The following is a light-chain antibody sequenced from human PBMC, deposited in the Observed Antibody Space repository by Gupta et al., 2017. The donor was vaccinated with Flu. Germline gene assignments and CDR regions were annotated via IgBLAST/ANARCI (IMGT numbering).Light chain of an antibody. J-gene: IGKJ3*01. Sequence: EIVLTQSPATLSLSPGERATLSCRASQSISSYLAWYQKKPGQPPRLLIYDASNRATGIPARFSGSGYGTDFTLTISNLEPEECAVYYCQYRNKWPPRGFTFGPGTKVDIK. CDR3: QYRNKWPPRGFT. CDR2: DAS. V-gene: IGKV3-11*01. CDR1: QSISSY.